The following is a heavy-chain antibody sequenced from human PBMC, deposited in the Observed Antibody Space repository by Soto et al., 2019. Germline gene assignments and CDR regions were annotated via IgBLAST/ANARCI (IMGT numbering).Heavy chain of an antibody. J-gene: IGHJ4*02. CDR1: GFTFSSYW. D-gene: IGHD2-21*01. V-gene: IGHV3-74*01. Sequence: EVQLVESGGGLVQPGGSLRLSCAASGFTFSSYWMHWVRQAPGKGLVWVSRINSDGSSTSYADSVKGRFTISRDNAKNRRYRKMTSLGAEDTAVFSGVGPSLVVAAAPREAYWGRGTLVTVSS. CDR2: INSDGSST. CDR3: VGPSLVVAAAPREAY.